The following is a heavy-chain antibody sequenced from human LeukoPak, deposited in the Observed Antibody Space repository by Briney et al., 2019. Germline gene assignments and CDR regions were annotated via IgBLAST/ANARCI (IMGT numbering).Heavy chain of an antibody. CDR2: MCGSGGTT. CDR1: GFIFSNYA. Sequence: PEASLLLCCAASGFIFSNYAIRWVHPAPGEGLEWGSSMCGSGGTTQYVGSVKGRFDISRDDSKNTLYLQMHSLRAEDTALYYCAKGGSASCYSGLVYWGQGTLVTVSS. CDR3: AKGGSASCYSGLVY. D-gene: IGHD2-2*01. V-gene: IGHV3-23*01. J-gene: IGHJ4*02.